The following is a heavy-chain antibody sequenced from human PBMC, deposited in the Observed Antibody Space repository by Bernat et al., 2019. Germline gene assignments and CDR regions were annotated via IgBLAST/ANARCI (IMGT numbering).Heavy chain of an antibody. CDR1: GFTFSSYW. D-gene: IGHD4-17*01. Sequence: EVQLVESGGGLVQPGGSLRLSCAASGFTFSSYWMHWVRQAPGKGLVWVSRINSDGSSTSYADSVKGRFTISRDNAKNTLYLQMNSLRAEDTAVYYCARSSPTVTTNDAFDIWGQGTMVTVSS. J-gene: IGHJ3*02. V-gene: IGHV3-74*01. CDR3: ARSSPTVTTNDAFDI. CDR2: INSDGSST.